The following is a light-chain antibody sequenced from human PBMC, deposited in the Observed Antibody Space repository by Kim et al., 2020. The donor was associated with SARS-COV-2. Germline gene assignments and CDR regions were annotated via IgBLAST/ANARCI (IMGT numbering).Light chain of an antibody. CDR1: KLGDKY. CDR2: QDS. V-gene: IGLV3-1*01. J-gene: IGLJ2*01. CDR3: QAWDSSTAV. Sequence: GSPGQTTCITCAGDKLGDKYACWHQQKPGQSPVLVIYQDSKRPSGIPERFSGSNSGNTATLTISGTQAMDEADYYCQAWDSSTAVFGGGTQLTVL.